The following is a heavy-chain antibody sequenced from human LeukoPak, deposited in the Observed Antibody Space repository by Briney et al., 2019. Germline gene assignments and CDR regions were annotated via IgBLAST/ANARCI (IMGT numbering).Heavy chain of an antibody. CDR2: IKQDGSEK. CDR3: AGYVSSGRRDSFDI. J-gene: IGHJ3*02. V-gene: IGHV3-7*01. Sequence: GGSLRLSCAASGFTFSNYWMSWVRQAPGKGLEWVANIKQDGSEKYYVDSVKGRFTISRDNAKNSLYLQMNSLRAEDTAVYYCAGYVSSGRRDSFDIWGQGTMVTVSS. D-gene: IGHD3-22*01. CDR1: GFTFSNYW.